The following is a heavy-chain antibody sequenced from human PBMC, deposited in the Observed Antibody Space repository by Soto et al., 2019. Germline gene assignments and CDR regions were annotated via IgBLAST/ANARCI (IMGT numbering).Heavy chain of an antibody. J-gene: IGHJ4*02. V-gene: IGHV1-69*13. D-gene: IGHD3-9*01. CDR3: ASGNGVYDILTGYYRFDY. CDR2: IIPIFGTA. CDR1: GGTFSSYA. Sequence: SVKVSCKASGGTFSSYAISWVRQAPGQGLEWMGGIIPIFGTANYAQKFQGRVTITADESTSTAYMELSSLRSEDTAVYYCASGNGVYDILTGYYRFDYWGQGTLVTSPQ.